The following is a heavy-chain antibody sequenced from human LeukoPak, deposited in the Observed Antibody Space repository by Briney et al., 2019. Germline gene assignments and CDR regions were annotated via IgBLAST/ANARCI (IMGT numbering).Heavy chain of an antibody. Sequence: PGGSLRLSCAASGFTFSDYYMSWIRQAPGKGLEWVSYISSSGSTIYYADSVKGRFTISRDNAKNSLYLQMNSLRAEDTAVYYCARDYKSPDFWAGYPPYHHDHWGQGTLVTVSS. J-gene: IGHJ4*02. CDR1: GFTFSDYY. V-gene: IGHV3-11*01. CDR3: ARDYKSPDFWAGYPPYHHDH. CDR2: ISSSGSTI. D-gene: IGHD3/OR15-3a*01.